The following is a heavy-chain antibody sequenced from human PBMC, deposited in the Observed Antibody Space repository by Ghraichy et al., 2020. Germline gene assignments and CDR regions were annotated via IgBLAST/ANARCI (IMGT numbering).Heavy chain of an antibody. V-gene: IGHV4-31*03. CDR1: GGSISSGSFY. CDR3: ARDTIAVPTSYAFDI. D-gene: IGHD2-2*01. Sequence: SETLSLTCTVSGGSISSGSFYWSWIRQHPGKGLEWIGYIYYSGTTYHNPSLKSRVTISVDTSKNQFSLKLTSVTAADTAIYYCARDTIAVPTSYAFDIWGQGTMVTVSS. J-gene: IGHJ3*02. CDR2: IYYSGTT.